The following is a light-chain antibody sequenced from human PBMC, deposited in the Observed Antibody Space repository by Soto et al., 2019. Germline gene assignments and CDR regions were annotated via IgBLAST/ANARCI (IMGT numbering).Light chain of an antibody. CDR3: QQYSSYST. V-gene: IGKV1-16*01. Sequence: DVQMTQSPSAMSASVGDRVTITCRASQGINNHLAWFQQKPGKAPKLLIFDASSLESGVPSRFSGSGSGTEFTLTISSLQPDDFATYYCQQYSSYSTFGQGTKVDIK. CDR2: DAS. J-gene: IGKJ1*01. CDR1: QGINNH.